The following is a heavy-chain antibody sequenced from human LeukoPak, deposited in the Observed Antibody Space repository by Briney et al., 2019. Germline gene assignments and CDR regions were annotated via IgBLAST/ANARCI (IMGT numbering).Heavy chain of an antibody. J-gene: IGHJ5*02. V-gene: IGHV4-59*01. D-gene: IGHD4-17*01. CDR2: IYYSGST. Sequence: SETLSLTCTVSGGSISSYYWSWIRQPPGKGLEWIGYIYYSGSTNYNPSLKSRVTISVDTSKNQFSLKLSSVTAADTAVYYCARGMTTVTSAASDPWGQGTLVTVSS. CDR3: ARGMTTVTSAASDP. CDR1: GGSISSYY.